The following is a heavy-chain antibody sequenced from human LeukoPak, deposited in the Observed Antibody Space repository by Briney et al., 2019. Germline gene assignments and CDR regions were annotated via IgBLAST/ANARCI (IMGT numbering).Heavy chain of an antibody. D-gene: IGHD6-13*01. CDR2: INHSGST. V-gene: IGHV4-34*01. J-gene: IGHJ6*02. CDR3: ARGAAGMVYYYYGMDV. CDR1: GGSFSGYY. Sequence: SETLSLTCAVYGGSFSGYYWSWIRQPPGKGLEWIGEINHSGSTNYNPSLKSRVTISVDTSKNQFSLKLSSVTAADTAVYCCARGAAGMVYYYYGMDVWGQGTTVTVSS.